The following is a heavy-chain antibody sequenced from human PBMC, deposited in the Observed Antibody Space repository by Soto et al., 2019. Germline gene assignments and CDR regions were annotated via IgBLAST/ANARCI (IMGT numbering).Heavy chain of an antibody. V-gene: IGHV3-33*03. CDR1: GFTFSSYG. D-gene: IGHD3-9*01. CDR2: IWYDGSNK. J-gene: IGHJ4*02. CDR3: ARCQNILTGYYDY. Sequence: GGSLRLSCAASGFTFSSYGMHWVRQAPGKGLEWVAVIWYDGSNKYYADSVKGRFTISRDNAKNTLYLQMNSLRAEDTAVYYCARCQNILTGYYDYWGQGTLVTVSS.